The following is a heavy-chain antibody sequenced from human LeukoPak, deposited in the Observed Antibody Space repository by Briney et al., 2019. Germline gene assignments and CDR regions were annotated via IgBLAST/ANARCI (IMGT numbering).Heavy chain of an antibody. CDR3: ARDWPTVIADF. CDR2: IRADNGDT. V-gene: IGHV1-18*04. J-gene: IGHJ1*01. D-gene: IGHD4-11*01. Sequence: ASVRASCKTSGYKFLSHGISWVRQAPGQGLEWLGWIRADNGDTRFAQKFQGRFTMTTDTSTSTARMELRSLRSDDTAVYYCARDWPTVIADFWGQGTLVTVSS. CDR1: GYKFLSHG.